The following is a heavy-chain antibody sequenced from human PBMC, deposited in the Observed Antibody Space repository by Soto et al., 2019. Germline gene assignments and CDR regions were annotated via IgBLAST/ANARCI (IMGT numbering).Heavy chain of an antibody. J-gene: IGHJ4*02. CDR1: GGCMCDGGFS. CDR2: ISRLDNP. Sequence: LTCTVSGGCMCDGGFSWSWIRQSPGKGLEWIGYISRLDNPYFHPSFKSRVTMSIDRSRNQFYLNLSSMPAADRAVYYCARGAGYDPFDYWGQGVLVTVSS. V-gene: IGHV4-30-2*06. CDR3: ARGAGYDPFDY. D-gene: IGHD5-12*01.